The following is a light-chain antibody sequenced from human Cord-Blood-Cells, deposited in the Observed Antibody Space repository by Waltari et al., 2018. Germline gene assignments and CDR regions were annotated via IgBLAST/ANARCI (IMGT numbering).Light chain of an antibody. CDR2: GTS. Sequence: ETALTQSQGTLSLSPGERATLSCRASQSVSSSYLAWYQQKPGQAPRLLIYGTSSRATGNPDRVSGSWSGTDFTLTISRLEPEDFAVYYCQQYGSSPYTFGQGTKLEIK. CDR1: QSVSSSY. V-gene: IGKV3-20*01. CDR3: QQYGSSPYT. J-gene: IGKJ2*01.